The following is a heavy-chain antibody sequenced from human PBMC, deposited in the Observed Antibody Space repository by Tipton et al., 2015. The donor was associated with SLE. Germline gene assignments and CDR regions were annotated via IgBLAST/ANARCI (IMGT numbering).Heavy chain of an antibody. J-gene: IGHJ4*02. V-gene: IGHV4-34*01. CDR3: ARGAPDY. CDR1: GGSLSGYY. Sequence: GLVKPSETLSLTCAVNGGSLSGYYWSWIRQAPGKGLEWIGEINQNGGTKYNSSLKSRVTISVDASRNQYSLRLTSVIAADTGVYYCARGAPDYWGQGTQVTVST. CDR2: INQNGGT.